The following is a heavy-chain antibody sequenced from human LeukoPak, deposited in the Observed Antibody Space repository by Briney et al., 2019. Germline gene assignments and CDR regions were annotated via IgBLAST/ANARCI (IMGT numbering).Heavy chain of an antibody. CDR2: IHPGDSNS. D-gene: IGHD6-13*01. CDR1: GYSFSNYW. V-gene: IGHV5-51*01. J-gene: IGHJ4*02. CDR3: ARRVRDVSSSWGYFDY. Sequence: GESLKISCKGSGYSFSNYWIAWVRQMPGKGLEWMGIIHPGDSNSKYSPSFQGQVTISADKSSRTAYLQWSSLKASDTAIYYCARRVRDVSSSWGYFDYWGQGTLVTVSS.